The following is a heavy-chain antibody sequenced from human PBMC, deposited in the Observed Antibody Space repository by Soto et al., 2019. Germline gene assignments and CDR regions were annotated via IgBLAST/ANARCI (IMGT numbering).Heavy chain of an antibody. J-gene: IGHJ5*02. CDR2: VNCYNGNT. V-gene: IGHV1-18*04. CDR3: ARDRYRSGWYEGT. CDR1: GYTFISYG. D-gene: IGHD6-19*01. Sequence: QVPLVQSGAEVKKPGASVKVSCKASGYTFISYGISWVRQAPGPGLEWMGWVNCYNGNTNYAQKFQGRVTMTTDTATSTAYMELRSLRSDDTAVYYCARDRYRSGWYEGTWGQGTRVTVSS.